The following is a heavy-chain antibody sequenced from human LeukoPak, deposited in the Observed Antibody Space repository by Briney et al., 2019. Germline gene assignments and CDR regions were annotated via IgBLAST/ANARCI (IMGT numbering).Heavy chain of an antibody. V-gene: IGHV3-21*01. J-gene: IGHJ6*02. CDR1: GFTFSSYS. CDR2: ISSSSSYI. Sequence: GRSLRLSCAASGFTFSSYSMNWVRQAPGKGLEWVSSISSSSSYIYYADSVKGRFTISRDNAKNSLYLQMNSLRAEDTAVYYCARETAMDAYYYYYGMDVWGQGTTVTVSS. CDR3: ARETAMDAYYYYYGMDV. D-gene: IGHD5-18*01.